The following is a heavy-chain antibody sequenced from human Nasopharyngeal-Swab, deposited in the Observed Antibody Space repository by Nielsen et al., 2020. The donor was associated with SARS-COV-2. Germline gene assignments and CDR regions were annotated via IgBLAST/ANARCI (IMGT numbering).Heavy chain of an antibody. CDR1: GGSISSSSYY. Sequence: GSLRLSCTVSGGSISSSSYYWGWIRQPPGKGLEWIGSIYYSGSTYYNPSLKSRVTISVDTSKNQFSLKLSSVTAADTAVYYCARQPGIADYWGQGTLVTVSS. CDR3: ARQPGIADY. J-gene: IGHJ4*02. D-gene: IGHD6-13*01. V-gene: IGHV4-39*01. CDR2: IYYSGST.